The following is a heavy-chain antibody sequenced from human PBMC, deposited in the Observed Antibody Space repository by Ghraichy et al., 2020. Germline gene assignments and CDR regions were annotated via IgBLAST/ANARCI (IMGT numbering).Heavy chain of an antibody. CDR1: GFTVSSNY. Sequence: GESLNISCAASGFTVSSNYMSWVRQAPGKGLEWVSVIYSGGSTYYADSVKGRFTISRDNSKNTLYLEMNSLRAEDTAVYYCARAGAFDYWGQGTLVTVSS. J-gene: IGHJ4*02. V-gene: IGHV3-53*01. D-gene: IGHD4/OR15-4a*01. CDR3: ARAGAFDY. CDR2: IYSGGST.